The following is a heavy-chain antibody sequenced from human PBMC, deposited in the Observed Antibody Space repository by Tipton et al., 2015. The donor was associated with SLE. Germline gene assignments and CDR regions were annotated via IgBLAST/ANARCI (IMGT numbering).Heavy chain of an antibody. CDR2: IYYSGIT. D-gene: IGHD3-22*01. J-gene: IGHJ4*02. Sequence: TLSLTCTVSGGSISSSSYYWGWIRQPPGKGLEWIGSIYYSGITYYNPSLKSRVTISVDTSKNQFSLKLSSVTAADTAVYYCASSSGYFDYWGQGTLVTVSS. CDR1: GGSISSSSYY. CDR3: ASSSGYFDY. V-gene: IGHV4-39*07.